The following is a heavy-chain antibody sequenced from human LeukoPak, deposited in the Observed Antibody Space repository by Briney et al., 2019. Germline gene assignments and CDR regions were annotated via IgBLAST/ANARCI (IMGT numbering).Heavy chain of an antibody. V-gene: IGHV4-59*12. CDR1: GGSISSYY. CDR3: ARSQSLGYCSTINCPLDF. Sequence: SGTLSLTCAVSGGSISSYYWSWIRQPPGKGLEWFGYIDYSGTTSYNPSLKSRVTISVDTSKNQFSLKLSSVTAADTAMYFCARSQSLGYCSTINCPLDFWGHGTLVTVSS. CDR2: IDYSGTT. D-gene: IGHD2-2*01. J-gene: IGHJ4*01.